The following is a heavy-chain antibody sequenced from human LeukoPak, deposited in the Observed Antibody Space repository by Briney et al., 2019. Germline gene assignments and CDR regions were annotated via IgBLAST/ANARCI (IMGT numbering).Heavy chain of an antibody. CDR1: GGSFSGYY. CDR3: ARVVSGWYPNNHFDY. CDR2: IYYSGST. Sequence: PSETLSLTCAVYGGSFSGYYWSWIRQPPGKGLEWIGYIYYSGSTNYNPSLKSRVTISLDTSKNQFSLKLSSVTAADTAVYYCARVVSGWYPNNHFDYWGQGTLVTVSS. V-gene: IGHV4-59*12. J-gene: IGHJ4*02. D-gene: IGHD6-19*01.